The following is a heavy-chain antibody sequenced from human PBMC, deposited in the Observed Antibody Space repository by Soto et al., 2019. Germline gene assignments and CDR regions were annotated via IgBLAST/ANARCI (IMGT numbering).Heavy chain of an antibody. Sequence: QVQLVQSGAEVKKPGSSVKVSCKASGGTFSSYAISWVRQAPGQGLEWMGGIIPIFDTAYYAQKFQGRVTITAEESTSTAYMELSSLRSEDTAVYYCASHGITGTWVYYYGMDVWGQGTTVTVS. CDR3: ASHGITGTWVYYYGMDV. CDR2: IIPIFDTA. V-gene: IGHV1-69*12. J-gene: IGHJ6*02. D-gene: IGHD1-7*01. CDR1: GGTFSSYA.